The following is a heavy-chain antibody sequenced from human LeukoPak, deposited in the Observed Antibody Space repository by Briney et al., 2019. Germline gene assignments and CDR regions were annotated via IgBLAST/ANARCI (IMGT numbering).Heavy chain of an antibody. D-gene: IGHD4-23*01. V-gene: IGHV4-61*02. CDR1: GGSLTIGSYY. Sequence: SETLSLTCTVSGGSLTIGSYYWTWIRQPAGKGLEWIGRIYTSGSTNYNPSLKSRVTMSLDTSKNQFSLKLSSVTAADTAVYYCARALRLTPSVGYYYYGMDVWGQGTTVTVSS. CDR3: ARALRLTPSVGYYYYGMDV. J-gene: IGHJ6*02. CDR2: IYTSGST.